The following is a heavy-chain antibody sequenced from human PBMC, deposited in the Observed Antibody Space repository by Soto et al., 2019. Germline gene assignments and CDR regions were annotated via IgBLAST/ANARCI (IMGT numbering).Heavy chain of an antibody. CDR3: AKQWKPPFLGELSQTYFDY. CDR2: ISAYNGNT. Sequence: ASVKVSCKASGYTFTSYGISWVRQAPGQGLEWMGWISAYNGNTNYAQKLQGRVTMTTDTSTSTAYMELNSLRAEDTAVYYCAKQWKPPFLGELSQTYFDYWGQGTLVTVSS. V-gene: IGHV1-18*01. D-gene: IGHD3-16*02. J-gene: IGHJ4*02. CDR1: GYTFTSYG.